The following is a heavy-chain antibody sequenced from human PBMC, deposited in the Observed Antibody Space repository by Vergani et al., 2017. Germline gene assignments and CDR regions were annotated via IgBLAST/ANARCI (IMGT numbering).Heavy chain of an antibody. V-gene: IGHV2-5*01. Sequence: QITLKESGPTLVKPTQTLTLTCTFSGFSLSTSGVGVGWIRQPPGKALEWLALIYWNDDKRYSPSLKSRLTITKDTSKNQVVLTMTNMDPVDTATYYCAHRRRYGDYGEDAFDIWGQGTMVTVSS. CDR3: AHRRRYGDYGEDAFDI. CDR2: IYWNDDK. D-gene: IGHD4-17*01. J-gene: IGHJ3*02. CDR1: GFSLSTSGVG.